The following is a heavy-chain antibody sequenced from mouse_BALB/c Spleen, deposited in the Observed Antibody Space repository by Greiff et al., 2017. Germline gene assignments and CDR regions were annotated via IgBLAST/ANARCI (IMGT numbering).Heavy chain of an antibody. CDR3: ARHGKSLYAMDY. D-gene: IGHD4-1*01. CDR1: GFTFSSYT. CDR2: ISNGGGST. V-gene: IGHV5-12-2*01. Sequence: EVKLVESGGGLVQPGGSLKLSCAASGFTFSSYTMSWVRQTPEKRLEWVAYISNGGGSTYYPDTVKGRFTISRDNAKNTLYLQMSSLKSEDTAMYYCARHGKSLYAMDYWGQGTSVTVSS. J-gene: IGHJ4*01.